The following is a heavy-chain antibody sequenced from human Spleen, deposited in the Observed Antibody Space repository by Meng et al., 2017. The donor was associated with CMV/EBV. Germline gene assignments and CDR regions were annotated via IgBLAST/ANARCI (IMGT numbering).Heavy chain of an antibody. D-gene: IGHD3-22*01. V-gene: IGHV5-51*01. CDR3: ARPPTMKIVPDAFHF. CDR2: IYPGDSDT. Sequence: KVSCKGSGYSFTSYWIGWVRQMPGKGLEWMGIIYPGDSDTRYSPSFQGQVTISADKSISTAYLQWSSLKASDTAVYYCARPPTMKIVPDAFHFWGQGTMVTVSS. CDR1: GYSFTSYW. J-gene: IGHJ3*01.